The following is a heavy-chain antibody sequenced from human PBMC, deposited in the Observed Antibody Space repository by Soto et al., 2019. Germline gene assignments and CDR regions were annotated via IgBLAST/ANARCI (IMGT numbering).Heavy chain of an antibody. D-gene: IGHD3-22*01. CDR1: GFTFSSYA. CDR2: ITSSGST. J-gene: IGHJ5*01. CDR3: TNGPLITGDS. V-gene: IGHV3-23*01. Sequence: VQLLESGGGLVQPGGSLRLSCAASGFTFSSYAMSWVRQAPGKGLEWVSSITSSGSTYFADSVKGRFTISRDNSKNTLYLQLNSLRAEDTAVYYCTNGPLITGDSWGQGTLVTVSS.